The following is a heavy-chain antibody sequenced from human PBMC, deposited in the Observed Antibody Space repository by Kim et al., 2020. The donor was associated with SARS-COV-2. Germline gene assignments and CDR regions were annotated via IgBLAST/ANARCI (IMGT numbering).Heavy chain of an antibody. V-gene: IGHV4-59*08. D-gene: IGHD3-10*01. CDR1: GGSISSYY. Sequence: SETLSLTCTVSGGSISSYYWSWIRQPPGKGLEWIGYIYYSGSTNYNPSLKSRVTISVDTSKNQFSLKLSSVTAADTAVYYCARHIPQENYGSGAVYGMDVWGQGTTVTVSS. CDR3: ARHIPQENYGSGAVYGMDV. J-gene: IGHJ6*02. CDR2: IYYSGST.